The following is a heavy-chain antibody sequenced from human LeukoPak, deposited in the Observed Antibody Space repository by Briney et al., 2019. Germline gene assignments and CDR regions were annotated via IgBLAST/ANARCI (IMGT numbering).Heavy chain of an antibody. J-gene: IGHJ4*02. V-gene: IGHV3-23*01. CDR2: VSGSGGST. CDR1: GFTFGSYA. D-gene: IGHD4-17*01. Sequence: GGSLRLSCAASGFTFGSYAMSWVRQAPGKGLEWVSAVSGSGGSTYYADSVKGRFTISRDNSKNTLYLQMNSLRAEDTAVYYCAKDLGYGEYLFDYWGQGTLVTVSS. CDR3: AKDLGYGEYLFDY.